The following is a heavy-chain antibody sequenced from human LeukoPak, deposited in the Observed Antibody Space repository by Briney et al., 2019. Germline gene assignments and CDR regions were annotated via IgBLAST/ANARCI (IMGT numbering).Heavy chain of an antibody. D-gene: IGHD3-22*01. CDR3: ARDLGDSSGYYYGWDNYYYYYGMDV. V-gene: IGHV3-23*01. Sequence: GGSLRLSCAASGFTFSSYAMSWVRQAPGKGLEWVSGISGSGDNTYYADSVKGRFTISRDNSKNTLYVQVNSLRAEDTAVYYCARDLGDSSGYYYGWDNYYYYYGMDVWGQGTTVTVSS. J-gene: IGHJ6*02. CDR1: GFTFSSYA. CDR2: ISGSGDNT.